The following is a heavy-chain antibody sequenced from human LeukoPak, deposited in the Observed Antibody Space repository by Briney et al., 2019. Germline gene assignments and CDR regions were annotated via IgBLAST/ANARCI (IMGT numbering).Heavy chain of an antibody. V-gene: IGHV3-48*01. Sequence: GGSLRLSCAASGFTFSSYSMNWVRQAPEKGLEWVSYISSSSSTIYYADSVKGRFTISRDNAKNSLYLQMNSLRAEDTAVYYCARDRLEWELTLPDYWGQGTLVTVSS. J-gene: IGHJ4*02. CDR3: ARDRLEWELTLPDY. CDR1: GFTFSSYS. CDR2: ISSSSSTI. D-gene: IGHD1-26*01.